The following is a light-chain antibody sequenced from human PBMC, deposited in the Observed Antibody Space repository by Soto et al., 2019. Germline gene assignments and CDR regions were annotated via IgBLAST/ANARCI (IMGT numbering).Light chain of an antibody. Sequence: EIVLTQSPGTLSLSPGERATLSCRASQTVNNNYVAWYQQKPGQAPRLLIFRASNKATGIPDRFSGSGSGTEFTLTISSLQSEDVAVYYCQQYVHWPPGTFGQGTKVDIK. CDR3: QQYVHWPPGT. V-gene: IGKV3-20*01. CDR2: RAS. J-gene: IGKJ1*01. CDR1: QTVNNNY.